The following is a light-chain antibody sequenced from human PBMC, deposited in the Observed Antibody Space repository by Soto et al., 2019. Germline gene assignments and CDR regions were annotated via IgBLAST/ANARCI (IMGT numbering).Light chain of an antibody. CDR2: SNN. J-gene: IGLJ1*01. Sequence: QSVLTHPPSASGTPGQRVTISCSGSNSNIGSNTVNWYQQVPGTAPKLLIYSNNQRPSGVPDRFSGSKSGTSASLAISGLQSEDEADYYGAAWDASLNGYVFGAGTKVTVL. CDR3: AAWDASLNGYV. CDR1: NSNIGSNT. V-gene: IGLV1-44*01.